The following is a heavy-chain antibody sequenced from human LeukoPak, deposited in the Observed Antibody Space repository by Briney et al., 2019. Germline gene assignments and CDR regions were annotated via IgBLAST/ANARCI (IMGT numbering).Heavy chain of an antibody. CDR3: VVGGSPGY. Sequence: GGSLRLSCAASGLAFSAYKMHWVRQAPRKGLVWVSRISTDGYTTDYADFVQGRFTASKDNTKNTWSLEMNSLRAEDTAVYYCVVGGSPGYWGQGTLVTVSS. CDR2: ISTDGYTT. V-gene: IGHV3-74*01. D-gene: IGHD2-15*01. CDR1: GLAFSAYK. J-gene: IGHJ4*02.